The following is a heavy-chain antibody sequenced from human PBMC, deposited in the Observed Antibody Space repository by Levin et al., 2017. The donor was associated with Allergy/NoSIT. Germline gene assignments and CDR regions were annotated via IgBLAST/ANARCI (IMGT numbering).Heavy chain of an antibody. Sequence: SVKVSCKASGGTFSSYAISWVRQAPGQGLEWMGGIIPIFGTANYAQKFQGRVTITADESTSTAYMELSSLRSEDTAVYYCASTRSYRPYASYFDYWGQGTLVTVSS. CDR2: IIPIFGTA. CDR1: GGTFSSYA. V-gene: IGHV1-69*13. J-gene: IGHJ4*02. CDR3: ASTRSYRPYASYFDY. D-gene: IGHD2-8*01.